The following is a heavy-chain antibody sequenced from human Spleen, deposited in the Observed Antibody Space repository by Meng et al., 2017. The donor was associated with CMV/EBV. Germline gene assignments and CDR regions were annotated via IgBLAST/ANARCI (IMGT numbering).Heavy chain of an antibody. CDR3: AKCSSTSCRYFDY. Sequence: GGSLRHSCAASGFTFSSYGMSWVRQAPGKGLVWVSVMYSGGSSTFYADSVQGRFTISRDESKNTLYLQMNSLRAEDTALYYCAKCSSTSCRYFDYWGQGTLVTVSS. J-gene: IGHJ4*02. CDR1: GFTFSSYG. V-gene: IGHV3-23*03. CDR2: MYSGGSST. D-gene: IGHD2-2*01.